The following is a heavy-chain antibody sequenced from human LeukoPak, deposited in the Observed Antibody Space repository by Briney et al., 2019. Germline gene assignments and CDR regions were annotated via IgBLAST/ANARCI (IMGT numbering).Heavy chain of an antibody. Sequence: GGSLRLSCAVSGFTFDEYGMSWVRQVPGKGLEWVSGINRNGGIRGHADSVKGRFTISRDNSKNTLYLQMNSLRAEDTAVYYCAKGYYYYMDVWGKGTTVTVSS. CDR2: INRNGGIR. V-gene: IGHV3-20*04. CDR1: GFTFDEYG. J-gene: IGHJ6*03. CDR3: AKGYYYYMDV.